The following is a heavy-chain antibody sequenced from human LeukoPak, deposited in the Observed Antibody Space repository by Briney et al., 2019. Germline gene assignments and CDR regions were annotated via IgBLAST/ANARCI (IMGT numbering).Heavy chain of an antibody. CDR3: AGQQLVREWFDP. Sequence: SETLSLTCTVSGGSISSYYWSWIRQPPGKGLEWIGYIYYSGSTNYNPSLKSRVTISVDTSRTQFSLKLSSVTAADTAVYYCAGQQLVREWFDPWGQGTLVTVSS. J-gene: IGHJ5*02. CDR2: IYYSGST. D-gene: IGHD6-13*01. V-gene: IGHV4-59*01. CDR1: GGSISSYY.